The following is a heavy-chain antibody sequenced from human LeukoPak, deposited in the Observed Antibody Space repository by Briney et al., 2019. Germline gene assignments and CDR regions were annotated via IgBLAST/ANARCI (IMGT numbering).Heavy chain of an antibody. CDR3: ARDAGIAAPTPGF. CDR2: ISAYNGNT. Sequence: GASVKVSCKASGYAFTSYGINWVRQAPGQGLEWMGWISAYNGNTNYAQKLQGRVTMTTDASTGTAYMEVRSLRSDDTAVYYCARDAGIAAPTPGFWGQGTLVTVSS. CDR1: GYAFTSYG. J-gene: IGHJ4*02. V-gene: IGHV1-18*01. D-gene: IGHD6-25*01.